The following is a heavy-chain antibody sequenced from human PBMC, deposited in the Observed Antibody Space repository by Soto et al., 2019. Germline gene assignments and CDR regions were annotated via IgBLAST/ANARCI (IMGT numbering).Heavy chain of an antibody. Sequence: QVQLQESGPGLVKPSETLSLTCTVSGGSISTHYWSWIRQPPGKGLEWIGYIYYSGSTNYNPSLKSRVTTPIDTSKNQFSLKLNSVTAADTAVYYCARAPGPARRGRYNYYYYGMDVWGQGTTVTVSS. CDR3: ARAPGPARRGRYNYYYYGMDV. CDR2: IYYSGST. V-gene: IGHV4-59*11. D-gene: IGHD1-26*01. CDR1: GGSISTHY. J-gene: IGHJ6*02.